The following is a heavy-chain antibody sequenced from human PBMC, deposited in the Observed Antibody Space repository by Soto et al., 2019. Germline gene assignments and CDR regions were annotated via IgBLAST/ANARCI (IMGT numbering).Heavy chain of an antibody. CDR2: AYYRSKWYN. D-gene: IGHD6-19*01. Sequence: SQTLSLTCAISGDSVSSNSAAWNWIRQSPSRGLEWLGRAYYRSKWYNDYAVSVKTRVTISADTSKNQFSLQLKSVTPEDTAVYYCARVTTSGGWMYFGYWGQGTPVTVSS. CDR3: ARVTTSGGWMYFGY. J-gene: IGHJ4*02. CDR1: GDSVSSNSAA. V-gene: IGHV6-1*01.